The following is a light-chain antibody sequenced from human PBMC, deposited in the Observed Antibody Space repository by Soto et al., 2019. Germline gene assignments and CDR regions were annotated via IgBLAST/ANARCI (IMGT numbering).Light chain of an antibody. CDR1: SSDVGNYNY. V-gene: IGLV2-14*01. CDR2: QVS. Sequence: QSALTQPASVSGSPGQSITISCTGTSSDVGNYNYVSWYQQHPGKASQLMIFQVSNRASGVSNRFSGSKSGGTASLTISGLQAEDEADYYCSSYTTSSTLYVFGTGTKVT. J-gene: IGLJ1*01. CDR3: SSYTTSSTLYV.